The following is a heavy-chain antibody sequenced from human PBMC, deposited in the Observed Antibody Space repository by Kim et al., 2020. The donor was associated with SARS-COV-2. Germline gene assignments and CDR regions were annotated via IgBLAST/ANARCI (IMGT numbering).Heavy chain of an antibody. Sequence: GGSLRLSCAASGFTFNAYAMHWVRQAPGKGLESVALIWSDGITKYYADSVRGRFTISRDNSENTLYLQMDSLRAEDTAVYYCARREGGGRQYYFDYWGQG. CDR1: GFTFNAYA. CDR2: IWSDGITK. CDR3: ARREGGGRQYYFDY. J-gene: IGHJ4*02. V-gene: IGHV3-33*01.